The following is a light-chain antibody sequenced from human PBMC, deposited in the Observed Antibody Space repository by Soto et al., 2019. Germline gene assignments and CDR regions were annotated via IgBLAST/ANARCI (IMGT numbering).Light chain of an antibody. J-gene: IGKJ4*01. CDR1: RSFSTW. CDR2: KAP. V-gene: IGKV1-5*03. CDR3: QQYNTYPLT. Sequence: DIQMTQSPSTLSASVGDRVTTTGRAGRSFSTWLAWYQQKPGKAPNLLFYKAPSLEGGVPSRFRGSGSGTEFNITVSSLQPDDFATYYCQQYNTYPLTFGGGTTVEIK.